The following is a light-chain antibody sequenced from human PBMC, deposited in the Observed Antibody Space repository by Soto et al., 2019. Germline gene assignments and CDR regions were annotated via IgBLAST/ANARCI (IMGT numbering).Light chain of an antibody. CDR1: QDISNY. Sequence: DIQMTQSPSSLSASVGDRVTITCQASQDISNYLNWYQHKPEKAPKLLIYDASNLETGVPSRFSGSGSGTDFTFTISSLQPEDIATYYCQQFANLPRTFGQGTRLEIK. CDR2: DAS. V-gene: IGKV1-33*01. J-gene: IGKJ5*01. CDR3: QQFANLPRT.